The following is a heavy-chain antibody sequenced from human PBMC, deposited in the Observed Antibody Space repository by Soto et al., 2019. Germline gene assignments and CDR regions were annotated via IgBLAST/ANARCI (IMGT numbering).Heavy chain of an antibody. V-gene: IGHV3-23*01. D-gene: IGHD3-3*01. CDR1: GFTFSSYA. Sequence: GGSLRLSCAASGFTFSSYAMSWVRQAPGKGLEWVSAISGSGGSTYYADSVKGRFTISRDNSKNTLYPQMNSLRAEDTAVYYCAKCPAYDFWSGFYYYGMDVWGQGTTVTVSS. J-gene: IGHJ6*02. CDR3: AKCPAYDFWSGFYYYGMDV. CDR2: ISGSGGST.